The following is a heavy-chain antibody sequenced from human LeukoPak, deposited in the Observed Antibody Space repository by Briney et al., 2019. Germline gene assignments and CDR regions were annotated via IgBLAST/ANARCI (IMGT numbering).Heavy chain of an antibody. CDR2: ITASGTAM. V-gene: IGHV3-48*02. CDR3: ASSGSYRFDY. CDR1: GFTFSSYS. J-gene: IGHJ4*02. D-gene: IGHD1-26*01. Sequence: GGSLRLSSAASGFTFSSYSMNWVRQAPGKGLEWVSHITASGTAMFYADSVKGRFTISGDNAKNSLYLQMNSLRDEDTAVYYCASSGSYRFDYWGQGTLVTVSS.